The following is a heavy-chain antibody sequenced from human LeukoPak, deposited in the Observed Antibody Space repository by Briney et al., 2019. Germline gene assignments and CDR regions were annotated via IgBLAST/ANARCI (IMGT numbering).Heavy chain of an antibody. D-gene: IGHD6-13*01. CDR1: GFTFSSNY. CDR2: IYSGGST. Sequence: PGGSPRLSCAASGFTFSSNYMSWVRQAPGKGLEWVSVIYSGGSTYYADSVKGRFTISRDNSKNTLYLQMNSLRAEDTAVYYCARESGPGTEAAGTRWFDPWGQGTPVTASS. V-gene: IGHV3-53*01. J-gene: IGHJ5*02. CDR3: ARESGPGTEAAGTRWFDP.